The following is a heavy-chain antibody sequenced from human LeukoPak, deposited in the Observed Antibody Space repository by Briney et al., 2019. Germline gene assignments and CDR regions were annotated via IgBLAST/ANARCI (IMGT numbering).Heavy chain of an antibody. Sequence: GGSLRLSCAASGFTFSSYAMNWVRQAPGKGLEWVSAITGSGDYTYYADSVKGRFTISRANSKDTLYLQMNSLRAEDTAVYYCAKAIYDILTGYDYWGQGTLVTVSS. J-gene: IGHJ4*02. CDR3: AKAIYDILTGYDY. D-gene: IGHD3-9*01. CDR2: ITGSGDYT. CDR1: GFTFSSYA. V-gene: IGHV3-23*01.